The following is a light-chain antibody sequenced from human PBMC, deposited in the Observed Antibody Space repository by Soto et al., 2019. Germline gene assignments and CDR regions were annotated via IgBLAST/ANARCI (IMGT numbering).Light chain of an antibody. V-gene: IGLV4-69*01. CDR1: GGHSTYA. J-gene: IGLJ2*01. CDR2: VKSDGSH. CDR3: QTWATGVVV. Sequence: QPVLTQAPSASASLGAPVTLTCTLSGGHSTYAIAWHQRRPEKGPRYLMNVKSDGSHIKGDGIPDRFSGSGSGTERYLTISSLQSEDEADYYCQTWATGVVVFGGGTKLTVL.